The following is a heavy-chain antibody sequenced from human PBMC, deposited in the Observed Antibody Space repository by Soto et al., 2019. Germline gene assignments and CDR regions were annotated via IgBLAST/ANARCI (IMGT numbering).Heavy chain of an antibody. CDR1: GYIFVNYG. V-gene: IGHV1-18*01. CDR2: ISPYTGNT. J-gene: IGHJ6*02. Sequence: QVQLVQSGDEVKKPGASVKVSCKASGYIFVNYGIAWVRQAPGQGLEWRGWISPYTGNTHSATKVQGGLTMTTDTSTSTAYMDLGSLTSDDTAVYYCVMVDNYVTPTPQDVWGQGTTVTVSS. CDR3: VMVDNYVTPTPQDV. D-gene: IGHD3-16*01.